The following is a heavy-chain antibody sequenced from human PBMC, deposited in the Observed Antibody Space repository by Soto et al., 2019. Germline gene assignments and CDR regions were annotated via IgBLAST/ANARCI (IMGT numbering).Heavy chain of an antibody. CDR2: SRDKPQGYST. D-gene: IGHD3-22*01. CDR3: VRATYFSDSSGYTRCLDY. J-gene: IGHJ4*02. CDR1: GFTFTNYV. V-gene: IGHV3-72*01. Sequence: PGGSLRLSCAASGFTFTNYVMNWVRQAPGKGLEWVGRSRDKPQGYSTAYAASVKGRFTTSRDESKNSAYLQMNSLKTEDTAVYYCVRATYFSDSSGYTRCLDYWGQGTLVTVSS.